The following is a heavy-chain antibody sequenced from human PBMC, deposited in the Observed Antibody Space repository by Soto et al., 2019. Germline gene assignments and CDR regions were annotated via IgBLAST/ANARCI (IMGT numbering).Heavy chain of an antibody. D-gene: IGHD3-10*01. CDR2: ILSNGSHL. V-gene: IGHV3-30*03. CDR3: VTGSGVLESL. Sequence: PGGSRRLSCAASGVTLSKSGIHWVRQAPGKGLQWVAVILSNGSHLFYADSVRGRFTVSRDNGNNTIYLQMNGLKSEDTGVYYCVTGSGVLESLWGQGT. CDR1: GVTLSKSG. J-gene: IGHJ4*02.